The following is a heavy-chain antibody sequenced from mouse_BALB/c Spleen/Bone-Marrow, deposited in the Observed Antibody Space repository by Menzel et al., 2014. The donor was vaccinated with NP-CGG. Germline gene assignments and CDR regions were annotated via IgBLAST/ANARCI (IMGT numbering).Heavy chain of an antibody. V-gene: IGHV14-3*02. Sequence: VQLKESGAELVKPGASVKLSCTASGFNIKDAYMHWMQQRPEQGLEWIGRIAPGNGNTQYDPKFQGKATMTADTSSNTAYLHLISLTSEDAAVYYCVRSSGEVNYWGQGTLVTVSS. CDR3: VRSSGEVNY. CDR2: IAPGNGNT. J-gene: IGHJ3*01. CDR1: GFNIKDAY. D-gene: IGHD1-3*01.